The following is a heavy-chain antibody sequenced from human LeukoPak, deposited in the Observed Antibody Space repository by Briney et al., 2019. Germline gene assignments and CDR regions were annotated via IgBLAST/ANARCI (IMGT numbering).Heavy chain of an antibody. CDR2: INPNSGGT. V-gene: IGHV1-2*02. CDR1: GYTFTGYY. J-gene: IGHJ4*02. CDR3: ARGGGEQLVRGRSWLDY. Sequence: GASVKVSCKASGYTFTGYYMHWVRQAPGQGLEWMGWINPNSGGTNYAQKFQGRVTMTRDTSISTAYMELSRLRSDDTAVYYCARGGGEQLVRGRSWLDYWGQGTLVTVSS. D-gene: IGHD6-6*01.